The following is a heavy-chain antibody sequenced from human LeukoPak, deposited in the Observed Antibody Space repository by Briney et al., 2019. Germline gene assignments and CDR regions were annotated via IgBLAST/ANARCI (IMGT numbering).Heavy chain of an antibody. CDR1: GFTFSTYT. Sequence: GGSLRLSCAASGFTFSTYTMTWVRQAPGKGLEWVSAVRYSGSDTYYADSVKGRFTISRDNSKNTLYLQMNSLRAEDTAVYHCAKDIQCTYWGQGTLVTVSS. CDR3: AKDIQCTY. D-gene: IGHD2-21*01. CDR2: VRYSGSDT. J-gene: IGHJ4*02. V-gene: IGHV3-23*01.